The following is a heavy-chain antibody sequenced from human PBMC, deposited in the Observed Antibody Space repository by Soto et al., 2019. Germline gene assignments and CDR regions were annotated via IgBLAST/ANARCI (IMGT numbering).Heavy chain of an antibody. CDR1: GASISGYH. D-gene: IGHD5-12*01. CDR2: ISYSGAT. J-gene: IGHJ4*02. V-gene: IGHV4-59*08. Sequence: SETLSLTCTVSGASISGYHWSWIRQLPGKGLECLGYISYSGATNYNPSLKSRVTMSVDTSKNQFSLQPNSVTAADTAVYYCVRHAQWIIRAYWGQGSLVTVS. CDR3: VRHAQWIIRAY.